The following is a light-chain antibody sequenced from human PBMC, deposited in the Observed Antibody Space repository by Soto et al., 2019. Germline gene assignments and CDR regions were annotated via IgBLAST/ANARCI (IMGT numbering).Light chain of an antibody. CDR1: SSDVGGYDH. J-gene: IGLJ1*01. V-gene: IGLV2-8*01. Sequence: QSVLTQPPSASGSPGQSVTIPCTGTSSDVGGYDHVSWYQQHPGKAPKLLIYEVTKRPAGVPDRFSGSKSGTSASLAITGLQAEDEGDYYCQSYDSTLSARYVFGTGTKLTVL. CDR2: EVT. CDR3: QSYDSTLSARYV.